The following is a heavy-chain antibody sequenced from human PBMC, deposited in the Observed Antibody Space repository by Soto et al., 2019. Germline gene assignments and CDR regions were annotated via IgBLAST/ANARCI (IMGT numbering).Heavy chain of an antibody. V-gene: IGHV4-59*01. CDR2: IYDSGST. J-gene: IGHJ4*02. D-gene: IGHD4-17*01. Sequence: PSETLSLTCTVSGGSISHFYWSWILQSPGKGLEWLGYIYDSGSTSYNPSLKSRVTISVDTSKNQFSLKLSSVTAADTAVYYCARDYPNGDYGFDYWGQGTQVTLSS. CDR1: GGSISHFY. CDR3: ARDYPNGDYGFDY.